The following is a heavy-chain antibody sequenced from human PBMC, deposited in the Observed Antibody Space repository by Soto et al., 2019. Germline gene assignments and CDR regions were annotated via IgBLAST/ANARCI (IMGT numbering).Heavy chain of an antibody. D-gene: IGHD6-13*01. CDR2: IYYIGRT. CDR1: GASISSGGYF. V-gene: IGHV4-31*03. J-gene: IGHJ6*02. Sequence: QVQLQESGPGLVKPSQTLSLTCTVSGASISSGGYFWSWIRQHPGKGLEWIGYIYYIGRTYYNPSLKSRVTISVDTSKTQFSLKLTSVTAADTAGYYCARDLQYSRLFYGMDVWGQGTTVTVSS. CDR3: ARDLQYSRLFYGMDV.